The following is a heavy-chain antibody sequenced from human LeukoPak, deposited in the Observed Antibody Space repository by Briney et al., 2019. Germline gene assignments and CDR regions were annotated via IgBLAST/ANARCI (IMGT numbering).Heavy chain of an antibody. D-gene: IGHD5/OR15-5a*01. CDR3: AKALVSGNTWPARWFDP. Sequence: QPGGSLRLSCAASGFTFTTYAMSWVRQAPGKGLEWVSAISGSGGSTYYADSVKGRFTVSRDNSKNALYLQMNSLRAEDTALYYCAKALVSGNTWPARWFDPWGQGTLVTVSS. V-gene: IGHV3-23*01. CDR1: GFTFTTYA. J-gene: IGHJ5*02. CDR2: ISGSGGST.